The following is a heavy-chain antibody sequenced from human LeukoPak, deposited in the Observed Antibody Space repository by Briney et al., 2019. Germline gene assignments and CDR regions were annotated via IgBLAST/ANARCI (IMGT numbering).Heavy chain of an antibody. Sequence: GGSLRLSCAASGFTFSSYGMHRVRQAPGKGLEWVAVIWYDGSNKYYADSVKGRFTISRDNSKNTLYLQMNSLRAEDTAVYYCARGSPTDYYYGMDVWGQGTTVTVSS. J-gene: IGHJ6*02. CDR3: ARGSPTDYYYGMDV. CDR1: GFTFSSYG. CDR2: IWYDGSNK. V-gene: IGHV3-33*01.